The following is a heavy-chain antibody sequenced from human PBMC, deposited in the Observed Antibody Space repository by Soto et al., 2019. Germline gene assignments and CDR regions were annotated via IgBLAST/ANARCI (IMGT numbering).Heavy chain of an antibody. J-gene: IGHJ6*02. V-gene: IGHV4-59*01. CDR2: IYYSGST. Sequence: SDTLSLTCTVSGGSISSYYWSWIRQPPGKGLEWIGYIYYSGSTNYNPSLKSRVTISVDTSKNQFSLKLSSVTAADTAVYYCARVPVVVAASGYYYGMDVWGQGTTVTVSS. D-gene: IGHD2-15*01. CDR1: GGSISSYY. CDR3: ARVPVVVAASGYYYGMDV.